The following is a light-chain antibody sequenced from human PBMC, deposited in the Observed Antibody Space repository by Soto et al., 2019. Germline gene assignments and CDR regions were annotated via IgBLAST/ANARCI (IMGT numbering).Light chain of an antibody. CDR1: QSISNS. V-gene: IGKV1-39*01. CDR2: GTS. CDR3: QQSYSSSWT. J-gene: IGKJ1*01. Sequence: DIQMTQSPSSLSASVGDRVTITCRASQSISNSLNWYQQKPGKAPNLLIYGTSSLRSGVPSRFSGSGSGTDFTLTISSMQREDFATYYCQQSYSSSWTFGQGTKVEIK.